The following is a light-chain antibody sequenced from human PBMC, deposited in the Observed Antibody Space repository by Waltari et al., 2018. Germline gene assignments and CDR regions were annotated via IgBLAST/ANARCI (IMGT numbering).Light chain of an antibody. CDR2: GVS. Sequence: QSALTQPASVSGSPGQSITISCTGTNSDVGGYKYVSWYQQHPGKAPKLIIYGVSNRPSGVSNRFAGSESGNTASLTISGLQAEDEADYYCSSYRSGSTQVVFGGGTKVTVL. CDR3: SSYRSGSTQVV. CDR1: NSDVGGYKY. V-gene: IGLV2-14*01. J-gene: IGLJ2*01.